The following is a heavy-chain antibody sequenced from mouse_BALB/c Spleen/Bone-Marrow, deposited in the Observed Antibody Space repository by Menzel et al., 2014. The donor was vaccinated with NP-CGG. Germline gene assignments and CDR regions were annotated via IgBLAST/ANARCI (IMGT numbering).Heavy chain of an antibody. CDR1: GFTFNTYA. CDR2: IRSKSNNYAT. J-gene: IGHJ3*01. D-gene: IGHD2-4*01. CDR3: VRQNYDYAWFDY. V-gene: IGHV10-1*02. Sequence: EVKPVESGGGLVQPKRSLKLSCAASGFTFNTYAMNWVRQAPGKGLEWVARIRSKSNNYATYYADSVKDRFTISRDDSQSMLYLQMDNLKTEDTAMYYCVRQNYDYAWFDYWGQGTLV.